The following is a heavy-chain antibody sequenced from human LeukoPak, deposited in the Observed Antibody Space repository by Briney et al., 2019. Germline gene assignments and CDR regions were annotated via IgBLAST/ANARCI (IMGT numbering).Heavy chain of an antibody. J-gene: IGHJ4*02. D-gene: IGHD2-8*01. CDR2: INPNSGDT. CDR1: GYTFTGYY. Sequence: ASVKVSCKASGYTFTGYYMHWVRQAPGQGLEWLGRINPNSGDTNYAQNFHGRVTMTRDTSITTTYMELNSLTSDDTAVYFCARSAEHCNNGVCFTDYYMDVWGQGTLVTVSS. V-gene: IGHV1-2*06. CDR3: ARSAEHCNNGVCFTDYYMDV.